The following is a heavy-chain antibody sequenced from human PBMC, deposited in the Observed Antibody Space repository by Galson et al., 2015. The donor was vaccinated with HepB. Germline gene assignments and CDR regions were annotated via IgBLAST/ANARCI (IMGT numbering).Heavy chain of an antibody. J-gene: IGHJ6*02. CDR3: AVEYSSSAYHYYYGMDV. V-gene: IGHV6-1*01. D-gene: IGHD6-6*01. CDR1: GDSVSSNSAA. Sequence: CAISGDSVSSNSAAWNWIRQSPSRGLEWLGRTYYRSKWYNNYAVSVKSRIIINPDTSKNQFSLQLNSVTPEDTAVYYCAVEYSSSAYHYYYGMDVWGQGTTVTVSS. CDR2: TYYRSKWYN.